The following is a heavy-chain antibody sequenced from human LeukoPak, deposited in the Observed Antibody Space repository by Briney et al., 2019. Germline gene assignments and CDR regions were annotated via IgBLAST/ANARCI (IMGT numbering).Heavy chain of an antibody. Sequence: GGSLRLSCAASGFTFSSYGMHWVRQAPGKGLEWVAVISYDESNKYYADSVKGRFTISRDNSKNTLYLQMNSLRAEDTAVYYCARADPYCSGGSCSSFAYWGQGTLVTVSS. CDR1: GFTFSSYG. V-gene: IGHV3-30*19. J-gene: IGHJ4*02. CDR2: ISYDESNK. CDR3: ARADPYCSGGSCSSFAY. D-gene: IGHD2-15*01.